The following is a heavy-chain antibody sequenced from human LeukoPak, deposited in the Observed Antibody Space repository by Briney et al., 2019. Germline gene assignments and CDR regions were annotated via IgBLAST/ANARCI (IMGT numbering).Heavy chain of an antibody. CDR3: TSTAMDNYYYYMDV. CDR2: ISYDGNSQ. CDR1: GFTFSNYA. V-gene: IGHV3-30*03. D-gene: IGHD5-18*01. J-gene: IGHJ6*03. Sequence: GGSLRLSCAASGFTFSNYAIHWVRQAPGRGLEWVAAISYDGNSQHYGAPVKGRFTISRDNSKNTVYLQMNSLRAEDTAVYYCTSTAMDNYYYYMDVWGKGTTVTISS.